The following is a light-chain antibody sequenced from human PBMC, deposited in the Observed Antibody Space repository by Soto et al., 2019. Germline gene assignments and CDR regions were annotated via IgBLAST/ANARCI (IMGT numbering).Light chain of an antibody. J-gene: IGKJ1*01. CDR2: GAS. V-gene: IGKV3-20*01. CDR3: QQYGSSYPWT. Sequence: EIEVAQSPPTLSLSPVEGATLSCWASQTVSSNYLAWYQQRPGQAPRLIIYGASSRATGIPDRFSGSGSGTDFTLTIRRLEPEDFAVYYCQQYGSSYPWTFGQGTKVDIK. CDR1: QTVSSNY.